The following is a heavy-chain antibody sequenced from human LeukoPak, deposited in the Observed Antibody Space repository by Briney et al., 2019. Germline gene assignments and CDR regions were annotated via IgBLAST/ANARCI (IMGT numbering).Heavy chain of an antibody. Sequence: SETLSLTCTVSGGSISSHYWSWIRQPPGKGLEWIGYIYYSGRTNCNPSLKSRVTISVDTSKNQFSLKLSSVTAADTAVYYCARVGGDGYAAFDYWGQGTLVTVSS. D-gene: IGHD5-24*01. CDR1: GGSISSHY. V-gene: IGHV4-59*11. CDR2: IYYSGRT. CDR3: ARVGGDGYAAFDY. J-gene: IGHJ4*02.